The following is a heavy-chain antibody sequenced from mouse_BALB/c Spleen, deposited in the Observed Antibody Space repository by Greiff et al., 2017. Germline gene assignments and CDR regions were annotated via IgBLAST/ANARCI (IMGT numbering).Heavy chain of an antibody. Sequence: DVQLQESGGGLVQPGGSLKLSCAASGFTFSSYTMSWVRQTPEKRLEWVAYISNGGGSTYYPDTVKGRFTISRDNAKNTLYLQMSSLKSEDTAMYYCARRGVDYDVAMDYWGQGTSVTVSS. CDR3: ARRGVDYDVAMDY. J-gene: IGHJ4*01. CDR1: GFTFSSYT. CDR2: ISNGGGST. V-gene: IGHV5-12-2*01. D-gene: IGHD2-4*01.